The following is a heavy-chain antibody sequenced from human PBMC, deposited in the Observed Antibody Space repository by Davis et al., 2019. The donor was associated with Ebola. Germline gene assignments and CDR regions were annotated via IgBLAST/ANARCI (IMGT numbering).Heavy chain of an antibody. CDR3: ARAVATIIVPFTTYGMDV. J-gene: IGHJ6*02. CDR2: INAGNGNT. Sequence: AASVKVSCKASGYTFTSYAMHWVRQAPGQRLEWMGWINAGNGNTKYSQKFQGRVTITRDTSASTAYMELSSLRSEDTAVYYCARAVATIIVPFTTYGMDVWGQGTTVTVSS. D-gene: IGHD5-12*01. V-gene: IGHV1-3*01. CDR1: GYTFTSYA.